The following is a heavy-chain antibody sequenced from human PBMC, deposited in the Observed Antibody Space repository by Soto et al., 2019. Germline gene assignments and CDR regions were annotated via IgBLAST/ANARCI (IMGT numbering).Heavy chain of an antibody. CDR2: IYYSGST. CDR3: ARGEGYYCYYMDV. Sequence: PSETLSLTCTVSGGSISSYYWSWIRQPPGKGLEWIGYIYYSGSTNYNPSLKSRVTISVDTSKNQFSLKLSSVTAADTAVYYCARGEGYYCYYMDVWSKGTTVTVSS. J-gene: IGHJ6*03. V-gene: IGHV4-59*01. CDR1: GGSISSYY.